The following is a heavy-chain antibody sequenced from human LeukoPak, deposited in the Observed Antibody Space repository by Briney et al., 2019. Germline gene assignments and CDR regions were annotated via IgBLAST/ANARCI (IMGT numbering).Heavy chain of an antibody. CDR1: GFTLSTYS. CDR3: ARGQGHCSSSQCSPGYYMDV. Sequence: GGSLRLSCAASGFTLSTYSVNWVRQAPGKGLEWVSSITGSSSFIYYADSVKGRFTISRDNAKNSLHLQMDSLRAEDTALYFCARGQGHCSSSQCSPGYYMDVWGKGTTVTVFS. J-gene: IGHJ6*03. CDR2: ITGSSSFI. V-gene: IGHV3-21*01. D-gene: IGHD2-2*01.